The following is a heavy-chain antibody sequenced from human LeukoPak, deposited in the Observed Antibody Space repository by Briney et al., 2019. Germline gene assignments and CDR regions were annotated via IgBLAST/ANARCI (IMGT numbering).Heavy chain of an antibody. V-gene: IGHV1-2*02. Sequence: ASVKVSCKASGYTFTGYYMHWVRQAPGQGLEWMGWINPNSGGTNYAQKFQGRVTMTRDTSISTAYMELSRLRSDDTAVYYCARFGPQLIVGDAFDIWGQGTMVTVSS. CDR1: GYTFTGYY. D-gene: IGHD3-22*01. J-gene: IGHJ3*02. CDR3: ARFGPQLIVGDAFDI. CDR2: INPNSGGT.